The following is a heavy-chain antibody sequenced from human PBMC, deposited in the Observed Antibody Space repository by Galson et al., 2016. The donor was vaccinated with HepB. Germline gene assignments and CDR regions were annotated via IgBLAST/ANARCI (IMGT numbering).Heavy chain of an antibody. D-gene: IGHD1-14*01. CDR3: ARELDHSFYFDY. J-gene: IGHJ4*02. Sequence: APGQGLEWMGIIKPSGGNTIYAQKFQDRITMTRDTSTSTVYMELISLRSEDTAVYYCARELDHSFYFDYWGQGTLLTVSS. V-gene: IGHV1-46*01. CDR2: IKPSGGNT.